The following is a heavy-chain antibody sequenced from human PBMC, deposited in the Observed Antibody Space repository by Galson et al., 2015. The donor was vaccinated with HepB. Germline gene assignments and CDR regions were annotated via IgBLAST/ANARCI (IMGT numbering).Heavy chain of an antibody. CDR2: ISSSSSYI. J-gene: IGHJ6*03. CDR1: GFTFSSYS. CDR3: AKMLRGAISDRYYMDV. Sequence: SLRLSCAASGFTFSSYSMNWVRQAPGKGLEWVSSISSSSSYIYYADSVKGRFTISRDNAKNTLYLQMNSLRAEDTAVYYCAKMLRGAISDRYYMDVWGKGTTVTVSS. V-gene: IGHV3-21*04. D-gene: IGHD3-16*02.